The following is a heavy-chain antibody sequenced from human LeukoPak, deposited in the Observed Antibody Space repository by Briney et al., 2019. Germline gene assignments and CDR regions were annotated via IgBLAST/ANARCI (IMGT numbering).Heavy chain of an antibody. J-gene: IGHJ4*02. CDR2: IKQDGSET. Sequence: GGSLRLSCAASGFTFNTYWMSWVRQAPGKGLEWVANIKQDGSETHYVDSVRDRFTISRDNAKNSMYLQMNSLRAEDTALYYCARDAQYGSGSPQNYWGQGILVTVSS. V-gene: IGHV3-7*01. CDR1: GFTFNTYW. CDR3: ARDAQYGSGSPQNY. D-gene: IGHD3-10*01.